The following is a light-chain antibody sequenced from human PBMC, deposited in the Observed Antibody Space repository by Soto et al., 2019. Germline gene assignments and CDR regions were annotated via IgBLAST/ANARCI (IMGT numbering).Light chain of an antibody. CDR1: QNIKKY. V-gene: IGKV3-20*01. Sequence: EVVLTQSPGTLSLSPGDRATLSCRASQNIKKYLAWYQQKPGQAPRLVIYGAGSRGTGIPDRFTGSGSGTDFTLTISRLEPEDFAVYYCQQYGDSPLTFGGGTKVEIK. CDR2: GAG. J-gene: IGKJ4*01. CDR3: QQYGDSPLT.